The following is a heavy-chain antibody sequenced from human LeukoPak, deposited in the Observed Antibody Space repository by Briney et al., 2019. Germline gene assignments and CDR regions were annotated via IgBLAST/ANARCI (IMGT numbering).Heavy chain of an antibody. J-gene: IGHJ3*02. CDR3: ARDYLMGGTTGKAFDI. V-gene: IGHV3-30*04. CDR2: ISYDGNIR. CDR1: GFTFSSYA. D-gene: IGHD1-26*01. Sequence: PGGSLRLSCAASGFTFSSYAMHWVRKAPGKGLEWVAVISYDGNIRYYTDSVKGRFTISRDNSKNTLYLQMNSLRAEDTAVYYCARDYLMGGTTGKAFDIWGQGTMVTISS.